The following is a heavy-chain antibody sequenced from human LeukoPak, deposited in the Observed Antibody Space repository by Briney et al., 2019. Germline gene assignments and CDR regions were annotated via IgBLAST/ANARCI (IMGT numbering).Heavy chain of an antibody. CDR2: IYYSGTT. V-gene: IGHV4-59*08. CDR3: ARLDRYWFDP. CDR1: GDSISSSY. J-gene: IGHJ5*02. Sequence: PSETLSLTCTVSGDSISSSYWGWIRQPPGKGLEWIGYIYYSGTTNYNPSLKSRVTISVDTSKNQFSLNLSSVTAADTAVYYCARLDRYWFDPWGQGTLVTVSS.